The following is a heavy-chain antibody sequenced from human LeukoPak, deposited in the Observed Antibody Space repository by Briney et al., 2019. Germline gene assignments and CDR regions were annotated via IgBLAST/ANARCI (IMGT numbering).Heavy chain of an antibody. J-gene: IGHJ4*02. CDR1: GFTFSTYS. CDR2: ISSTSNYM. D-gene: IGHD3-22*01. Sequence: GGSLRLSCAASGFTFSTYSMNWVRQAPGKGLEWVSSISSTSNYMYYADSAKGRFTISRDNAKNTLYLQMNSLRAEDTAVYFCARGLRYYDSSGYYYEGHWGQGILVTVSP. CDR3: ARGLRYYDSSGYYYEGH. V-gene: IGHV3-21*01.